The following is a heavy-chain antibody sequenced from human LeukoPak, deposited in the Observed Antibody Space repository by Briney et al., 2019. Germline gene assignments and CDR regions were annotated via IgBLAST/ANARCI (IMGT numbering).Heavy chain of an antibody. J-gene: IGHJ4*02. Sequence: GGSLRLSCAASGFTFDGYAMHWVRQAPGKGLEGVSGISWNSGSIGYADSVKGRFTISRDNAKNSLYLQMNSLRAEDTALYYCALRSVRGATACYFDYWGQGTLVTVSS. CDR2: ISWNSGSI. V-gene: IGHV3-9*01. D-gene: IGHD3-10*01. CDR3: ALRSVRGATACYFDY. CDR1: GFTFDGYA.